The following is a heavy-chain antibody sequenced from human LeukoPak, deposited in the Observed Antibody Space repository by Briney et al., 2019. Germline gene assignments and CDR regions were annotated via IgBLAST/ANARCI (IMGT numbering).Heavy chain of an antibody. D-gene: IGHD5-18*01. CDR3: ARVAGDTAIGVDY. CDR1: GFTFSSYE. J-gene: IGHJ4*02. CDR2: ISSSGSTI. V-gene: IGHV3-48*03. Sequence: GGSLRLSCAASGFTFSSYEMNWVRQAPGKGLEWVSYISSSGSTIYYADSVKGRFTISGDNAKNSLYLQMNGLRAEDTAVYYCARVAGDTAIGVDYWGQGTPVTVSS.